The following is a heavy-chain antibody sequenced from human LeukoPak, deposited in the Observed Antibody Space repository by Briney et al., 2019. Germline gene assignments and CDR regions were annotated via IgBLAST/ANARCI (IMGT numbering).Heavy chain of an antibody. CDR2: IYYSGST. CDR3: ARRSVAGYIDY. V-gene: IGHV4-59*01. D-gene: IGHD6-19*01. Sequence: PSETLSLTCTVSGGSISSYYWSWIRQPSGKGLEWIGYIYYSGSTNYNPSLKSRVTISVDTSKNQFSLKLSSVTAADTAVYYCARRSVAGYIDYWGQGTLVTVSS. J-gene: IGHJ4*02. CDR1: GGSISSYY.